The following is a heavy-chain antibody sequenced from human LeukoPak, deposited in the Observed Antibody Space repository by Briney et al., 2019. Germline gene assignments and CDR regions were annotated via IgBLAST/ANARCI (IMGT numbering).Heavy chain of an antibody. CDR3: ARDAQGYCSGGSCYANYYYYYMDV. J-gene: IGHJ6*03. D-gene: IGHD2-15*01. V-gene: IGHV1-69*05. CDR2: IIPIFGTA. Sequence: SVKVSCKASGGTFSSYAISWVRQAPGQGLEWMGGIIPIFGTANYAQKFQGRVTITTDESTSTAYMELSSLRSEDTAAYYCARDAQGYCSGGSCYANYYYYYMDVWGKGTTVTVSS. CDR1: GGTFSSYA.